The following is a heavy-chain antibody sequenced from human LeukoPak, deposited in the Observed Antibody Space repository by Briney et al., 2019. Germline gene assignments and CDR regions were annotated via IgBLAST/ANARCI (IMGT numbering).Heavy chain of an antibody. CDR1: GGSISSYY. D-gene: IGHD1-26*01. CDR3: ARLSGSYRY. V-gene: IGHV4-59*12. J-gene: IGHJ4*02. CDR2: IYYSGST. Sequence: SETLSLTCTVSGGSISSYYWSWIRQPPGKGLEWIGYIYYSGSTNYNPSLKSRVTISVDTSKNQFSLKLSSVTAADTAVYYCARLSGSYRYWGQGTLVTVSS.